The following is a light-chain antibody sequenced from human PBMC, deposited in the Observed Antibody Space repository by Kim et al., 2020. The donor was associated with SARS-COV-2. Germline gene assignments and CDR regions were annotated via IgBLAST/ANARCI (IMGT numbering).Light chain of an antibody. V-gene: IGLV4-69*02. CDR1: SGQSSYA. J-gene: IGLJ3*02. Sequence: ASVKRTCTLNSGQSSYAIAWHQQQPEKGPRYLMKINSDGSHTKGDGIPDRFSGSSSGAERYLTIASLQSEDAADYYCQAWGTGIPVFGGGTKVTVL. CDR3: QAWGTGIPV. CDR2: INSDGSH.